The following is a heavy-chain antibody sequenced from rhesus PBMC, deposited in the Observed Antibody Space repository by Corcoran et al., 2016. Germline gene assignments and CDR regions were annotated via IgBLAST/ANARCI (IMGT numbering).Heavy chain of an antibody. CDR3: ARFHCSDSGCPSFDY. D-gene: IGHD2-33*01. CDR1: GGSISSSNW. Sequence: QVQLQESGPGLVKPSETLSLTCAVSGGSISSSNWWSWIRQPPGKGLEWIGYISGSTGSTDYNPSLKSRVTISPDTSKNQFSLKLSSVTAADTAVYYCARFHCSDSGCPSFDYWGQGVLVTVSS. V-gene: IGHV4-65*01. CDR2: ISGSTGST. J-gene: IGHJ4*01.